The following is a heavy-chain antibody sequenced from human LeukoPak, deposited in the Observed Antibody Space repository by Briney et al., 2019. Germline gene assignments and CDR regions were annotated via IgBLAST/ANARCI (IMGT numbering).Heavy chain of an antibody. D-gene: IGHD6-13*01. J-gene: IGHJ6*03. V-gene: IGHV1-18*01. Sequence: ASVKVSCKTSGYTFISYGISWVRQAPGQGLEWMGWISAYNGNTNYAQKLQGRVTMTTDTSTSTAYMELRSLRSDDTAVYYCARDRQQLVYYYYMDVWGKGTTVTVSS. CDR3: ARDRQQLVYYYYMDV. CDR2: ISAYNGNT. CDR1: GYTFISYG.